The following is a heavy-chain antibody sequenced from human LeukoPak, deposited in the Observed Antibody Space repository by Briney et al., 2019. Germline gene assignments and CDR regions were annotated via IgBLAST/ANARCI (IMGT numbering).Heavy chain of an antibody. CDR3: AKGRGLVIDY. D-gene: IGHD2-2*01. CDR2: ISRGGGST. J-gene: IGHJ4*02. V-gene: IGHV3-23*01. Sequence: GGSLRLSCAASGFTFGSYAMSWVRQAPGKGLEWVSAISRGGGSTYYADSVKGRFTISRDNSKNTLYLQMNSLRAEDTAVYYCAKGRGLVIDYWGQGALVTVSS. CDR1: GFTFGSYA.